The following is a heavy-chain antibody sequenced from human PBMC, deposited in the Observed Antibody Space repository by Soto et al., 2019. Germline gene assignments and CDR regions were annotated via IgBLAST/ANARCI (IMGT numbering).Heavy chain of an antibody. V-gene: IGHV1-24*01. Sequence: GASVKVSCKVSGYTLTDLSMHWVRQAPGKGLEWTGGFDPEDGETIYAQKFQGRVTMTEDTSTDTAYMELSSLRSEDTAVYYCATAGYSSSWYYVYWGQGTLVTVSS. CDR3: ATAGYSSSWYYVY. CDR2: FDPEDGET. CDR1: GYTLTDLS. D-gene: IGHD6-13*01. J-gene: IGHJ4*02.